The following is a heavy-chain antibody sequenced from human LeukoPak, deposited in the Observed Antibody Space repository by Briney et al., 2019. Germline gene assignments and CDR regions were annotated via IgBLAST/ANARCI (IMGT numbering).Heavy chain of an antibody. Sequence: PSETLSLTCAVSGGSLSSGGYSWSWIRQPPGKGLEWIGYIYHSGSTYYNPSLKTRVTISVDKSKNQFSLRLTSVTAADTVVDFCATYFFYFDFWGQGSLVTVSS. CDR2: IYHSGST. CDR3: ATYFFYFDF. J-gene: IGHJ4*02. CDR1: GGSLSSGGYS. D-gene: IGHD2/OR15-2a*01. V-gene: IGHV4-30-2*01.